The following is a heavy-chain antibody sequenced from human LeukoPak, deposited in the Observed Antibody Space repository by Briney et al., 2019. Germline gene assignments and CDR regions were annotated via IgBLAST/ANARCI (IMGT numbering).Heavy chain of an antibody. Sequence: SETLSLTCTVSGGSISSSSYYWGWIRQPPGKGLEWIGSIYYSGSTYYNPSLKSRVTISVDTSKNQFSLKLSSVTAADTAVYYCARTVTTVFYYYYYMDVWGKGTTVTVSS. J-gene: IGHJ6*03. CDR2: IYYSGST. CDR3: ARTVTTVFYYYYYMDV. V-gene: IGHV4-39*01. D-gene: IGHD4-11*01. CDR1: GGSISSSSYY.